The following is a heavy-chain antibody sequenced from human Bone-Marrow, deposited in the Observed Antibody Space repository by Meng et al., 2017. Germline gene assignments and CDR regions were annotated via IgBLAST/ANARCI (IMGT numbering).Heavy chain of an antibody. V-gene: IGHV3-33*08. J-gene: IGHJ4*02. CDR2: IWYDGSNK. CDR3: ARDQYSYSREYYFDY. D-gene: IGHD6-13*01. Sequence: GESLKISCAASGFTFSSYAMHWVRQAPGKGLEWVAVIWYDGSNKYYADSVKGRFTISRDNSKNTLYLQMNSLRAEDTAVYYCARDQYSYSREYYFDYWGQGTLVTVSS. CDR1: GFTFSSYA.